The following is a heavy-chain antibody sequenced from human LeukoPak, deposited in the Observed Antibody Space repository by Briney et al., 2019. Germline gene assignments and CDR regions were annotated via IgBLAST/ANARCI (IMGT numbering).Heavy chain of an antibody. CDR3: ARSVVTMSVNAFDI. D-gene: IGHD4-23*01. CDR2: IYYSGST. J-gene: IGHJ3*02. Sequence: SETLSLTCTVSGGSVSSGSYYWSWIRQPPGKGLEWIGYIYYSGSTNYNPSLKSRVTISVDTSKNQFSLKLSSVTAADTAVYYRARSVVTMSVNAFDIWGQGTMVTVSS. CDR1: GGSVSSGSYY. V-gene: IGHV4-61*01.